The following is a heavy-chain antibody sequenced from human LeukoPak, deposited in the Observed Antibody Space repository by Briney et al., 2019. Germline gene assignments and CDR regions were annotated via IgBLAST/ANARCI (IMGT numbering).Heavy chain of an antibody. CDR3: ARARPVRVTIFGVVPNFDY. D-gene: IGHD3-3*01. CDR2: IYYSGST. CDR1: GGSISSYY. J-gene: IGHJ4*02. V-gene: IGHV4-59*01. Sequence: SETLSLTCTVSGGSISSYYWSWIRQPPGKGLEWIGYIYYSGSTNYNPSLKSRVTISVDTSKNQFSLTLSSVTAADTAVYYCARARPVRVTIFGVVPNFDYWGQGTLVTVSS.